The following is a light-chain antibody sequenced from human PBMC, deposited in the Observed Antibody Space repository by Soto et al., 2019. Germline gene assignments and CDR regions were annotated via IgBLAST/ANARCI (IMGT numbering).Light chain of an antibody. J-gene: IGKJ5*01. CDR2: DAS. CDR1: QYIGNY. V-gene: IGKV1-33*01. Sequence: DIQMTQSPSSLSASVGDRVTITCQASQYIGNYLNLYQQKPGKAPKLLIFDASNLELGVPSRFSGSGSGTDFTFTISSLQPEDIATYYCQQYENPPITFGQGTRLEIK. CDR3: QQYENPPIT.